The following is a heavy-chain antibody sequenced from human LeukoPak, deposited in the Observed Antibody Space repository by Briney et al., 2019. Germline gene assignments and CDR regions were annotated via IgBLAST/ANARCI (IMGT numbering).Heavy chain of an antibody. CDR1: GFTFSDYY. V-gene: IGHV3-11*01. Sequence: GGSLRLSCAASGFTFSDYYMSWIRQAPGKGLEWVSYISSSGSTIYYADSVKGRFTISRDNAKNSLYLQMNSLRAEDTAVYYCARAGRPGIAVAGLQNVLDYWGQGTLVTVSS. CDR3: ARAGRPGIAVAGLQNVLDY. J-gene: IGHJ4*02. CDR2: ISSSGSTI. D-gene: IGHD6-19*01.